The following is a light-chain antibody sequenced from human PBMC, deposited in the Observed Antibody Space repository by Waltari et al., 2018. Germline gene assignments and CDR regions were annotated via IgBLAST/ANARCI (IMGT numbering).Light chain of an antibody. CDR2: AAS. Sequence: EKVMTQSPATLPVSPGERATLPCRASQSVSNHLAWYQQRPGQAPRLLIYAASSRAAGVPARFSGSGSGTEFTLTIDSLQSEDFAVYFCQQYNSWPFTFGPGTQVDIK. V-gene: IGKV3-15*01. CDR3: QQYNSWPFT. J-gene: IGKJ3*01. CDR1: QSVSNH.